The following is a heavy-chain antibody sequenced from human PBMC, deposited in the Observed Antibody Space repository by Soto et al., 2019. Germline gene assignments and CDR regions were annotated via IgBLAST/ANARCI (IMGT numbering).Heavy chain of an antibody. CDR3: ARGEAVAGTAGWFDP. Sequence: QVQLVQSGAEVKKPGSSVKVSCKASGVTFSSYAISWVRQAPGQGLAWMGGIIPIFGTANYAQKFQGRVTITADKSTSTAYMELSSLSSEDTAGYYCARGEAVAGTAGWFDPWGQGTLVTVSS. D-gene: IGHD6-19*01. CDR2: IIPIFGTA. CDR1: GVTFSSYA. J-gene: IGHJ5*02. V-gene: IGHV1-69*06.